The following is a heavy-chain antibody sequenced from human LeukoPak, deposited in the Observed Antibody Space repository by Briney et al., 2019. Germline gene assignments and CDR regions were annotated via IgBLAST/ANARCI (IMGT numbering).Heavy chain of an antibody. J-gene: IGHJ4*02. V-gene: IGHV3-66*04. CDR2: IYSGGSI. CDR1: GFTVSSNY. D-gene: IGHD2-15*01. Sequence: GGSLRLSCAASGFTVSSNYMSWVRQAPGKGLEWVSLIYSGGSIYYADSVKGRFTISRDNSKNMVYFQMNSLRAEDTAVYYCARQLPPVVKYYFDYWGQGTLVTVSS. CDR3: ARQLPPVVKYYFDY.